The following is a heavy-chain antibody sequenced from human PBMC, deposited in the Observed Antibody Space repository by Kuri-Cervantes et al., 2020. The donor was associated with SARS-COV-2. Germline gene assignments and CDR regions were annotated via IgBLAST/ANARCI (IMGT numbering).Heavy chain of an antibody. Sequence: GGSLRLSCAASAFTFNNYGMSWVRQAPGKGLEWVAIISYSGENTYCADSVKGRFTISRDNSKNTVYLQMNSLRAEDTAIYHCAKGSRRSVAGLIFDYWGQGTLVTVSS. CDR1: AFTFNNYG. D-gene: IGHD6-19*01. CDR3: AKGSRRSVAGLIFDY. V-gene: IGHV3-23*01. CDR2: ISYSGENT. J-gene: IGHJ4*02.